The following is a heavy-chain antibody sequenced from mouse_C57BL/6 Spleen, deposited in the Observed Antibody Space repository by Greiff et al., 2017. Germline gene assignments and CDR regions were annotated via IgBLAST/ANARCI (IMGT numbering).Heavy chain of an antibody. Sequence: VQGVESGAELVKPGASVKISCKASGYAFSSYWMNWVKQRPGKGLEWIGQIYPGDGDTNYNGKFKGKATVTADKSSSTAYMQLSSLTSEDSAVYFCANYDGYDDYAMDYWGQGTSVTVSS. CDR1: GYAFSSYW. J-gene: IGHJ4*01. CDR2: IYPGDGDT. D-gene: IGHD2-3*01. V-gene: IGHV1-80*01. CDR3: ANYDGYDDYAMDY.